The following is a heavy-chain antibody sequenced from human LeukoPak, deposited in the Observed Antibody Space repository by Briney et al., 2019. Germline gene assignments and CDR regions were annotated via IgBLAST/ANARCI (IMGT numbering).Heavy chain of an antibody. Sequence: GGSLRLSCAASGFTFISYSMNWVRQARGKGLEWVSSISNSSPNIYYADSVKGRFTISRDSAKDSLFLQMNSLRAEDTAAYYCARALHDSSGYYFDYWGQGTLVTVSS. CDR1: GFTFISYS. CDR2: ISNSSPNI. D-gene: IGHD3-22*01. V-gene: IGHV3-21*01. CDR3: ARALHDSSGYYFDY. J-gene: IGHJ4*02.